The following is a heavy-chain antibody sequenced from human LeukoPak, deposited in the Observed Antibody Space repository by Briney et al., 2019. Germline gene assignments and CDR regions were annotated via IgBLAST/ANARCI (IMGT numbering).Heavy chain of an antibody. Sequence: ASVKVSCKASGYTFSGYYMHWVRQAPGQGLEWMGWINPNSGGTNYALKFQGRVTMTRDTSISTVYMELSRLRSDDTAVYYCARWGWSSSSNPDYWGQGTLVTVSS. CDR3: ARWGWSSSSNPDY. J-gene: IGHJ4*02. CDR2: INPNSGGT. D-gene: IGHD6-6*01. V-gene: IGHV1-2*02. CDR1: GYTFSGYY.